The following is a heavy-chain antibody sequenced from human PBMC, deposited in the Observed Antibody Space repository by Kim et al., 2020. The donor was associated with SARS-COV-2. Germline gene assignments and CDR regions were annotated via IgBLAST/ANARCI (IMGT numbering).Heavy chain of an antibody. V-gene: IGHV3-49*03. CDR1: GFTFGDYA. CDR2: IRSKAYGGTT. J-gene: IGHJ6*02. D-gene: IGHD2-15*01. CDR3: TRVALELVVVVAATPFDGMDV. Sequence: GGSLRLSCTASGFTFGDYAMSWFRQAPGKGLEWVGFIRSKAYGGTTEYAASVKGRFTISRDDSKSIAYLQMNSLKTEDTAVYYCTRVALELVVVVAATPFDGMDVWGQGTTVTVSS.